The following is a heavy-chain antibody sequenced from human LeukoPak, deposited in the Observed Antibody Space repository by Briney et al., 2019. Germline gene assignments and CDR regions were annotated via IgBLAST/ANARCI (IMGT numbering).Heavy chain of an antibody. CDR2: INNDGGIT. CDR1: GFTFTNYW. V-gene: IGHV3-74*01. D-gene: IGHD5/OR15-5a*01. J-gene: IGHJ5*02. Sequence: GGSLRLSCAASGFTFTNYWMHWVRQAPGKGLVWVSRINNDGGITAYADSVKGRFTISRDNAKNLLYLQMNSLRAEDTAVYYCARDLRAHLGFDPWGQGTLVIVSS. CDR3: ARDLRAHLGFDP.